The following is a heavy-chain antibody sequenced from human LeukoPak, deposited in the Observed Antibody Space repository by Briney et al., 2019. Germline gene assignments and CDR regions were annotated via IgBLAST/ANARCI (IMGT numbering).Heavy chain of an antibody. D-gene: IGHD6-19*01. Sequence: GGSLRLSCAASGFTFSSSAMDWVRQAPDKGLEWVAVISYDGSNKYSADSVKGRFTISRDNSKNTLYLQMNSLRADDTAVYHCARDRDSSGWYEGFDYWGQGTLVTVSS. V-gene: IGHV3-30-3*01. CDR3: ARDRDSSGWYEGFDY. CDR2: ISYDGSNK. J-gene: IGHJ4*02. CDR1: GFTFSSSA.